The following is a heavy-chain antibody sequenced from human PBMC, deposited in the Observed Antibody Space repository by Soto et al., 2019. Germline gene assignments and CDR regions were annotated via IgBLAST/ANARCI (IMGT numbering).Heavy chain of an antibody. V-gene: IGHV4-34*12. Sequence: SETLSLTCEVSGGSFSRYYWSWIRQPPGKGLAWIGEVFDGVSTIYNPSLQSRVTISIDTSKNQFSLELTSVTAADSAVYYCARRPRYSSSSYYYYYGMDVWGQGTTVTVSS. CDR1: GGSFSRYY. CDR2: VFDGVST. CDR3: ARRPRYSSSSYYYYYGMDV. D-gene: IGHD6-6*01. J-gene: IGHJ6*02.